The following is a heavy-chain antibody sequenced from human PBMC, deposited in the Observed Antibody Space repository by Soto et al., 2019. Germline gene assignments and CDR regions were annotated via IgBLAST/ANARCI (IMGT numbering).Heavy chain of an antibody. Sequence: QVQLVESGGGVVQPGGSLRLSCAASGFTFSSYGVHWVRQAPGKGLEWVAVISNDGIKKNYGESAKGRFTISRDNSKNALYLQMTSLRTEDTAVYYCAKSPQWVAKGGMDVWGQGTTVTVSS. D-gene: IGHD1-26*01. V-gene: IGHV3-30*18. J-gene: IGHJ6*02. CDR2: ISNDGIKK. CDR3: AKSPQWVAKGGMDV. CDR1: GFTFSSYG.